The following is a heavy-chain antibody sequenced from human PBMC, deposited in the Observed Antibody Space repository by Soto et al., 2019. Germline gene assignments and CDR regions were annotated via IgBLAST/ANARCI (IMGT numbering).Heavy chain of an antibody. CDR3: AKARPKNIVVVVAATDPDI. Sequence: SLRLSCAASGFTFSSYAMSWVRQAPGKGLEWVSAISGSGGSTYYADSVKGRFTISRDNSKNTLYLQMNSLRAEDTAVYYCAKARPKNIVVVVAATDPDIWGQGTMVTVSS. V-gene: IGHV3-23*01. CDR1: GFTFSSYA. D-gene: IGHD2-15*01. J-gene: IGHJ3*02. CDR2: ISGSGGST.